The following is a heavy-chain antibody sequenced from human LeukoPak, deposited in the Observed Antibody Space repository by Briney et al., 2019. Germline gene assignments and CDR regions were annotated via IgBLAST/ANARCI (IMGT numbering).Heavy chain of an antibody. D-gene: IGHD4-17*01. Sequence: GGSLRLSCSGSGFAFSGFAMGWVHQAPGKGLEWVSSISGSGDNAYYADSVDGRFIVSRDNTKNTLYLQMNSLRAEDTALYYCARGRGGDYVPSRFDYWGQGTLVTVSS. CDR1: GFAFSGFA. CDR2: ISGSGDNA. V-gene: IGHV3-23*01. CDR3: ARGRGGDYVPSRFDY. J-gene: IGHJ4*02.